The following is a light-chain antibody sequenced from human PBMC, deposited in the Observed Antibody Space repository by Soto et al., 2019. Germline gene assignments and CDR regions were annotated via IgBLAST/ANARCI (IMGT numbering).Light chain of an antibody. CDR2: GAS. V-gene: IGKV3-20*01. Sequence: ESVLTQSPGTLSLSPGEKATLSCRASQSVSSSYLAWYQQKPGHAPRLLIYGASSRATGIPDRFSGSGSGTDFTLTVSRLEPEDFAVYYCQQFGSSSWTFGQGTKVDIK. J-gene: IGKJ1*01. CDR3: QQFGSSSWT. CDR1: QSVSSSY.